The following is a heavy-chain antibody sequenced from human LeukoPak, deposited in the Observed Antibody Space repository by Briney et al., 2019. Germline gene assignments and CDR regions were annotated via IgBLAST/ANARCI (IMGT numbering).Heavy chain of an antibody. CDR3: ATTFD. Sequence: SETLSLTCTVSGYSISSGYYWGWIRQPPGKGLEWTGSIYYSGSTYYNPSLKSRVSISVDTSKNQISLKLSSVTAADTAVYYCATTFDWGQGTLVTVSS. CDR1: GYSISSGYY. CDR2: IYYSGST. J-gene: IGHJ4*02. V-gene: IGHV4-38-2*02.